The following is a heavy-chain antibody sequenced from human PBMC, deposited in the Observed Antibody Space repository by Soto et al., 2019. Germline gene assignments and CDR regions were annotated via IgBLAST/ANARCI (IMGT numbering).Heavy chain of an antibody. Sequence: EVQLLESGGGLVQPGGSLRLSCAASGFTFSSYAMRWVRQAPGKGLEWVSAISGSGGSTYYADSVKGRFTISRDNSKNTLYLQMNSLRAEDTAVYYCARGGYSGYDWGDCFDYWGQGTLVTVSS. V-gene: IGHV3-23*01. CDR2: ISGSGGST. CDR3: ARGGYSGYDWGDCFDY. J-gene: IGHJ4*02. CDR1: GFTFSSYA. D-gene: IGHD5-12*01.